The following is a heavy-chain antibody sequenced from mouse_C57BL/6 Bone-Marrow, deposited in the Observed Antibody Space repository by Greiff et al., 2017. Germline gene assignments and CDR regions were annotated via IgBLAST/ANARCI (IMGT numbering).Heavy chain of an antibody. CDR1: GYIFTEYT. D-gene: IGHD2-4*01. CDR3: ARHERYYDYEGYFDY. J-gene: IGHJ2*01. CDR2: FYPGSGSI. V-gene: IGHV1-62-2*01. Sequence: VQLKESGAELVKPGASVKLSCKASGYIFTEYTIHWVKQRSGQGLEWIGWFYPGSGSIKYNERFKDKATLTADKSSNTVYMEISRLTSEDSAVYFCARHERYYDYEGYFDYWGQGTTLTVSS.